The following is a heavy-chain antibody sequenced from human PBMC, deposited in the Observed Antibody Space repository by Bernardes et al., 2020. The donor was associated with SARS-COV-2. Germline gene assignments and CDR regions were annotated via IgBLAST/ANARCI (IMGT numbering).Heavy chain of an antibody. J-gene: IGHJ6*02. Sequence: GGSLSLSCAASGFTFSDYYMSWIRQAPGQGLEWVSYISSSSSYTNYADSVKGRFTISRDNAKNSLYLQMNSLRAEDTAVYYCARDGDIVVVPAAMRSDWNYYYGMDVWGQGTTVTVSS. CDR2: ISSSSSYT. CDR1: GFTFSDYY. CDR3: ARDGDIVVVPAAMRSDWNYYYGMDV. V-gene: IGHV3-11*06. D-gene: IGHD2-2*01.